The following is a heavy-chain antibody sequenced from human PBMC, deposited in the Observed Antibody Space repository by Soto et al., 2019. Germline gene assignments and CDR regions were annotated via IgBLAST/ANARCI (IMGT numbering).Heavy chain of an antibody. J-gene: IGHJ6*02. D-gene: IGHD5-18*01. CDR1: GFTFSSYA. Sequence: LRLSCAASGFTFSSYAMHWVRQAPGKGLEWVAVISYDGSNKYYADSVKGRFTISRDNSKNTLYLQMNSLRAEDTAVYYCARVDTAMVTFFYYYGMDVWGQGTKVTVSS. CDR2: ISYDGSNK. CDR3: ARVDTAMVTFFYYYGMDV. V-gene: IGHV3-30-3*01.